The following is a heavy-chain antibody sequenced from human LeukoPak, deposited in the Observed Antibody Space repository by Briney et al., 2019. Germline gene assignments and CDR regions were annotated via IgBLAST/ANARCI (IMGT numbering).Heavy chain of an antibody. CDR3: AKDFQGSGWYHLGGPNWIDP. Sequence: PGRSLRLSCAASGCTFSSYGMHWVRQAPGKGLEWVAVIWYDGSNKYYADSVKGRFTISRDNSKNTLYLQMNSLRAEDTAVYYCAKDFQGSGWYHLGGPNWIDPWGQGTLVTVST. CDR1: GCTFSSYG. D-gene: IGHD6-19*01. CDR2: IWYDGSNK. V-gene: IGHV3-33*06. J-gene: IGHJ5*02.